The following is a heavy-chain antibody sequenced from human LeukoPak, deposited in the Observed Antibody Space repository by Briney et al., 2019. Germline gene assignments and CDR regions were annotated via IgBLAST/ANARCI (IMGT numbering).Heavy chain of an antibody. D-gene: IGHD6-13*01. CDR3: ARIGYSNWGDALDI. CDR2: ISDSGSTT. Sequence: GGSLSLLCAPSGLTLSSYEMLWLRQAPGKGLEWISYISDSGSTTYYADSVKGRFSISRDNAKNSLYLQMNSLRAEDTALYYCARIGYSNWGDALDIWGQGTMVTASS. V-gene: IGHV3-48*03. J-gene: IGHJ3*02. CDR1: GLTLSSYE.